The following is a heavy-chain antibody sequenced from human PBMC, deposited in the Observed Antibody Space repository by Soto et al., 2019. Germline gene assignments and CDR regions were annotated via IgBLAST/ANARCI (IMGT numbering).Heavy chain of an antibody. CDR3: ARDRRYCSSTSCYPPYFDY. J-gene: IGHJ4*02. Sequence: LSLTCTVSGGSISSGGYYWSWIRQHPGKGLEWIGYIYYSGSTYYNPSLKSRVTISVDTSKNQFSLKLSSVTAADTAVYYCARDRRYCSSTSCYPPYFDYGGQGTLVTVSS. CDR2: IYYSGST. V-gene: IGHV4-31*03. CDR1: GGSISSGGYY. D-gene: IGHD2-2*01.